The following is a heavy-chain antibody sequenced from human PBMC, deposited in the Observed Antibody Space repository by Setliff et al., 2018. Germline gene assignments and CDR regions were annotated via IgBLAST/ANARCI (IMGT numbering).Heavy chain of an antibody. CDR1: GGFIRDYY. CDR3: ARGNSRSSVWYVVPHFDY. D-gene: IGHD6-19*01. J-gene: IGHJ4*02. V-gene: IGHV4-59*01. CDR2: IYYRGTT. Sequence: PSETLSLTCTVSGGFIRDYYWNWIRQSPGKGLEWIGYIYYRGTTNYNSSLKSRVTISIDMSKNQFSLKLSSATAADTAVYYCARGNSRSSVWYVVPHFDYWGQGTLVTVSS.